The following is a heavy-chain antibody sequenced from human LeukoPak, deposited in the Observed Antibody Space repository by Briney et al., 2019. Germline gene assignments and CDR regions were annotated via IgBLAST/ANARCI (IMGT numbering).Heavy chain of an antibody. J-gene: IGHJ4*02. V-gene: IGHV4-39*01. D-gene: IGHD5/OR15-5a*01. Sequence: PSETLSLTCTVSGGYISSSSYFWAWIRQPPGKGLECIGSMSYSGSTYYNPSLKSRVTISVDTSKNQFSLNLTSVTAADTAVYYCARHLRSVYDPRAFDYWGQGTLVTVSS. CDR1: GGYISSSSYF. CDR3: ARHLRSVYDPRAFDY. CDR2: MSYSGST.